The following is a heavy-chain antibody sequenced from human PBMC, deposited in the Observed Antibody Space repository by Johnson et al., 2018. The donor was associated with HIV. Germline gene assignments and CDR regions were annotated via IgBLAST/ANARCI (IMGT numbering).Heavy chain of an antibody. CDR1: GFTFISFA. CDR2: ISYDGTNK. J-gene: IGHJ3*01. CDR3: VRRFYDSSAFDV. D-gene: IGHD3-22*01. Sequence: QVQLVESGGGVVQPGTSLRLACAASGFTFISFAMHWVRQAPGKGLEWVAFISYDGTNKYFTDSVRGRFTISRDNSRNTLFLQMNSLRAEDTAMYFCVRRFYDSSAFDVWGQGTLVTVSS. V-gene: IGHV3-30-3*01.